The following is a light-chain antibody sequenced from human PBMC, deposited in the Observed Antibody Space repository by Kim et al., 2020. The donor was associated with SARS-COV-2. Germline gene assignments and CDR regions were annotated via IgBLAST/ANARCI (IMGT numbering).Light chain of an antibody. CDR1: QSTSSW. CDR3: QQYKSYAWT. CDR2: KAS. V-gene: IGKV1-5*03. J-gene: IGKJ1*01. Sequence: DIQMTQSPSTLSASVGDRVTITCRASQSTSSWLAWYQQKPGKAPKLLIYKASSLESGVPSRFSGSGSGTEFTLTISSLQPDDFATYYCQQYKSYAWTFGQGTKVDIK.